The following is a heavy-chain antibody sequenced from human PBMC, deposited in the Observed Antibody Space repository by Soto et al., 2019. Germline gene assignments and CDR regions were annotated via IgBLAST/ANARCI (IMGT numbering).Heavy chain of an antibody. CDR2: IYYSGST. Sequence: QVQLQESGPGLVKPSQTLSLTCTVSGGSISSGDYYWSWIRQPPGKGLEWIGYIYYSGSTYYNPSLKSRVTISVDTSKNQFSLKLSSVTAADTAVYYCARKLWFGELLSSWFDPWGQGTLVTVSS. J-gene: IGHJ5*02. V-gene: IGHV4-30-4*01. CDR3: ARKLWFGELLSSWFDP. D-gene: IGHD3-10*01. CDR1: GGSISSGDYY.